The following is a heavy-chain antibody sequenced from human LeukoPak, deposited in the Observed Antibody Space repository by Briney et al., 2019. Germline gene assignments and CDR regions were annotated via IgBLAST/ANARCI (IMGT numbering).Heavy chain of an antibody. V-gene: IGHV3-21*01. J-gene: IGHJ5*02. Sequence: GGSLRLSCAASGFTFSSYAMSWVRQAPGKGLEWVSAISSSSSYIYYAEAMEGRFTISRDNDKNLLQQQINSRRDEDTAVYYXXXXXXXXSGHDPPDPWGQGTLVTVSS. CDR2: ISSSSSYI. CDR3: XXXXXXXSGHDPPDP. CDR1: GFTFSSYA. D-gene: IGHD3-10*01.